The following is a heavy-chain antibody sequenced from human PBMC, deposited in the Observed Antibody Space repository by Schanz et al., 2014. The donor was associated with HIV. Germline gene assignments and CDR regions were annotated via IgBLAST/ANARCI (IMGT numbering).Heavy chain of an antibody. CDR3: ARVGMTTVTDYYGMDV. V-gene: IGHV1-18*01. CDR1: GYTFISYG. CDR2: ISAYNGNT. D-gene: IGHD4-4*01. J-gene: IGHJ6*02. Sequence: QVHLVQSGAEVKKPGASVKVSCKASGYTFISYGITWVRQAPGQGLEWMGWISAYNGNTNYAQKVQGRVTMTTDTSTRTAYMELRSLRSDDTAVYYCARVGMTTVTDYYGMDVWGQGTTVTVSS.